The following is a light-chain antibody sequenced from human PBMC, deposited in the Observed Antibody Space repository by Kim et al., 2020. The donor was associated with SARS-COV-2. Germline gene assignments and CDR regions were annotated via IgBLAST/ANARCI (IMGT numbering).Light chain of an antibody. J-gene: IGKJ2*01. CDR3: QQLGT. CDR2: GAS. Sequence: EMVLTQSPATLSLSPGERATLSCRASQSVSTSYLAWYQQKPGQAPRLLIYGASSRATGIPDRFSGSGSGTDFTLTISRLEPEDFAVYYCQQLGTFGQGTKLEI. CDR1: QSVSTSY. V-gene: IGKV3-20*01.